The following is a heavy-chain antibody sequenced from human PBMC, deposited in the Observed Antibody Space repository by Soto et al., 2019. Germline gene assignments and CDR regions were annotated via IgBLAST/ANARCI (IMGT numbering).Heavy chain of an antibody. CDR1: GGSISSGGYS. CDR2: IYHSGST. V-gene: IGHV4-30-2*01. J-gene: IGHJ1*01. D-gene: IGHD2-21*02. Sequence: QLQLQESGSGLVKPSQTLSLTCAVSGGSISSGGYSWSWIRQPPGKGLEWIGYIYHSGSTYYNPSLKSRVTISVDRSKNQCSLKLSSVTAADTAVYYCARANDCGGDCYLHWGQGTLVTVSS. CDR3: ARANDCGGDCYLH.